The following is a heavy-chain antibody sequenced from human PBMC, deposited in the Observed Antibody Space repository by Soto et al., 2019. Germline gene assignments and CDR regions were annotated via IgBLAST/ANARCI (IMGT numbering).Heavy chain of an antibody. D-gene: IGHD6-13*01. CDR1: GFTFSSYA. CDR2: ISGSGGST. J-gene: IGHJ5*02. CDR3: AKCLSSSWHPHPDWFDP. V-gene: IGHV3-23*01. Sequence: EVQLLESGGGLVQPGGSLRLSCAASGFTFSSYAMSWVRQAPGKGLEWVSAISGSGGSTYYADSVKGRFTISRDNSKNRLYLQMNSLRAEDTAVYYCAKCLSSSWHPHPDWFDPWGQGTLVTVSS.